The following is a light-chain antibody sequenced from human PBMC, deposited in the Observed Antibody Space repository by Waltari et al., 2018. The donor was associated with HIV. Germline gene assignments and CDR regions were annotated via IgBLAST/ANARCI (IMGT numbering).Light chain of an antibody. CDR2: AAS. CDR1: QDINNY. CDR3: QQLKAYPLT. V-gene: IGKV1-9*01. J-gene: IGKJ4*01. Sequence: DIQLTQSPSFLSASVGDRVTIPCRASQDINNYLAWYQQKPGKTPKLLIYAASTWQSGVPSRFSGGGSGTHFTLTISSLQPEDFATYYCQQLKAYPLTFGGGTKVEIK.